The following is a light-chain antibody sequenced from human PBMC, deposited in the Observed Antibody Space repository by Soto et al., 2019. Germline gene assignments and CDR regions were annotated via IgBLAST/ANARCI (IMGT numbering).Light chain of an antibody. J-gene: IGKJ1*01. Sequence: EVGMTQSPATLSEAPGERVTLSCRASQSVNNNLAWYQQKSGQGPRLLIYGASTRATGIPVRFSGSGSGTEFTLTISSLLSEDFAVYYCQQYNYCPGTFGQGTKIEIK. CDR3: QQYNYCPGT. CDR2: GAS. CDR1: QSVNNN. V-gene: IGKV3-15*01.